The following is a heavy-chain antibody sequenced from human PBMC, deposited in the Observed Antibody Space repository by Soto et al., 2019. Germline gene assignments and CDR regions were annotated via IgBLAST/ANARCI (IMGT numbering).Heavy chain of an antibody. V-gene: IGHV1-8*01. CDR1: GYTFTSYD. J-gene: IGHJ5*02. Sequence: ASVKVSCKASGYTFTSYDINWVRQATGQGLEWMGWMNPNSGNTGYAQKFQGRVTMTRNTSISTAYMELSSLRSEDTAVYYCARSSEEADIVVVVAANWFDPWGQGTLVTVSS. D-gene: IGHD2-15*01. CDR2: MNPNSGNT. CDR3: ARSSEEADIVVVVAANWFDP.